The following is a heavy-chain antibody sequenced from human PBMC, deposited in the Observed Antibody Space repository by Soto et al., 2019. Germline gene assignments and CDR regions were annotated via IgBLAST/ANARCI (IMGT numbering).Heavy chain of an antibody. V-gene: IGHV3-23*01. CDR3: AKATATGGAAFDI. CDR2: ILVDGRT. Sequence: GGSLRLSCAASGCICSSYDMSWVRQAPGKGLEWVSTILVDGRTFYVDCVKGRFTISRDSSQNTVYLQMNSLTAGDPALYYCAKATATGGAAFDIRGHGTMVTVS. D-gene: IGHD3-16*01. J-gene: IGHJ3*02. CDR1: GCICSSYD.